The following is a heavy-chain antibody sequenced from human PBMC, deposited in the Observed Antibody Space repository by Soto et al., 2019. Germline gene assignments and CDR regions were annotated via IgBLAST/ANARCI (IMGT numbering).Heavy chain of an antibody. J-gene: IGHJ4*02. CDR3: ARGVTTVTTFDY. CDR2: IYHSGST. CDR1: GSSIRRGWYS. Sequence: TLSLTCAVSGSSIRRGWYSCNWIRQPPGKGLEWIGYIYHSGSTYYNPSLKSRVTISVDRSKNQFSLKLSSVTAADTAVYYCARGVTTVTTFDYWGQGTLVTVSS. D-gene: IGHD4-17*01. V-gene: IGHV4-30-2*01.